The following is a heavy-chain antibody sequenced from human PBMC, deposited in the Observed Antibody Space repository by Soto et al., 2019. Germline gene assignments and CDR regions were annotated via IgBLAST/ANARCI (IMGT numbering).Heavy chain of an antibody. D-gene: IGHD5-18*01. CDR2: ISAYNGNT. CDR3: ARDHLPIQLWSPADY. CDR1: GYTFTSYG. V-gene: IGHV1-18*04. J-gene: IGHJ4*02. Sequence: ASVKVSCIASGYTFTSYGISWVRQAPGQGLEWMGWISAYNGNTNYAQKLQGRVTMATDTSTSTAYMELRSLRSDDTAVYYCARDHLPIQLWSPADYWGQGTLVTVSS.